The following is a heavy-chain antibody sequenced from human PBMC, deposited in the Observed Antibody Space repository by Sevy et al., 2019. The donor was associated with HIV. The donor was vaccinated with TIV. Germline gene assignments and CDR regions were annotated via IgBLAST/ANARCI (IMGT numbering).Heavy chain of an antibody. J-gene: IGHJ4*02. V-gene: IGHV3-30*04. CDR2: ISYDGSNK. D-gene: IGHD6-6*01. Sequence: GGSLRLSCAASGFTFSSYAMHWVRQAPGKGLEWVAVISYDGSNKYYADSVTGRFTISRDNSKNTLYLQMNSLRAEDTAVYYCARDLGSSPTYYFDYWGQGTLVTVSS. CDR3: ARDLGSSPTYYFDY. CDR1: GFTFSSYA.